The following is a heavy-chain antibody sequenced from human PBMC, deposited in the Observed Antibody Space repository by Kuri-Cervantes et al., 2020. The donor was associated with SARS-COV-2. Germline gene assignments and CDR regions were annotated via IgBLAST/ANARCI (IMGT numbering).Heavy chain of an antibody. J-gene: IGHJ4*02. V-gene: IGHV3-48*01. CDR1: GFTFSSYS. CDR3: AKDKGDYGDVGGYFDY. D-gene: IGHD4-17*01. CDR2: ISSSSSTI. Sequence: GESLKISCAASGFTFSSYSMNWVRQAPGKGLEWVSYISSSSSTIYYADSVKGRFTISRDSAKNSLYLQMNSLRAEDTALYYCAKDKGDYGDVGGYFDYWGQGTLVTVSS.